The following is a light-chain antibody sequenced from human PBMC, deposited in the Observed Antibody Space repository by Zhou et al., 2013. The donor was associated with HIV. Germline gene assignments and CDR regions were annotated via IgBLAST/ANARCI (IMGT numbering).Light chain of an antibody. Sequence: EIVMTQSPATLSVSPGERATLSCRASQSVSSNLAWYQQKPGQAPRLLIYGASNRATDIPTRFSGGGSGTHFTLTISSLQSGDFAVYYCQQYGSSSITFGQGTRLEIK. V-gene: IGKV3-15*01. CDR2: GAS. CDR1: QSVSSN. CDR3: QQYGSSSIT. J-gene: IGKJ5*01.